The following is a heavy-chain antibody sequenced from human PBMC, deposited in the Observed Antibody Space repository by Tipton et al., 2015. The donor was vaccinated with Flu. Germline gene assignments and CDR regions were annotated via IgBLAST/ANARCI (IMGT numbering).Heavy chain of an antibody. CDR1: GFAFSDYY. CDR3: ARGDGSGRNDDAYDI. J-gene: IGHJ3*02. Sequence: SLRLSCAASGFAFSDYYLRWIRQAPGKGLEWVSYITSSGSTIFYADSVKGRFTISRDNVKNLLYLQMNSLRAEDTALYYCARGDGSGRNDDAYDIWGQGTVVPVSS. CDR2: ITSSGSTI. V-gene: IGHV3-11*01. D-gene: IGHD3-10*01.